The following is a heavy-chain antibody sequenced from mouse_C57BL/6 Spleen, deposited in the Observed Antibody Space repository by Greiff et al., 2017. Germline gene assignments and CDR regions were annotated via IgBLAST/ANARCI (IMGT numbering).Heavy chain of an antibody. CDR1: GYTFTSYW. CDR3: ARWGLYGNSRYFDV. V-gene: IGHV1-69*01. CDR2: IDPSDSYT. D-gene: IGHD2-1*01. Sequence: VQLQQPGAELVMPGASVKLSCKASGYTFTSYWLYWVKQRPGQGLEWIGEIDPSDSYTNYNQKFKGKSTLTVDKSSSTAYMQLSSLTSEDSAVYYCARWGLYGNSRYFDVWGTGTTVTVSS. J-gene: IGHJ1*03.